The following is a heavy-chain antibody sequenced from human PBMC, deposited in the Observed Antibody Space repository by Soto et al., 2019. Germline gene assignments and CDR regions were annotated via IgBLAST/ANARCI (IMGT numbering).Heavy chain of an antibody. J-gene: IGHJ4*02. D-gene: IGHD3-22*01. CDR2: ISGGGGST. CDR3: GKFRYSYDSGSSIDY. CDR1: GFTFSSYA. Sequence: EVQLLESGRGLVQPGGSLRLSCAASGFTFSSYAMSWVRQAPGKGLEWVSVISGGGGSTYYADSVKGRFTISRDTSKNTLFLQMNSLRPEDTAVYYCGKFRYSYDSGSSIDYWGQGNLVTVSS. V-gene: IGHV3-23*01.